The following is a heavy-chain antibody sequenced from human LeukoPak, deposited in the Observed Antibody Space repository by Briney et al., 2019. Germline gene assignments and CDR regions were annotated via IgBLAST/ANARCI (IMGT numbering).Heavy chain of an antibody. D-gene: IGHD3-16*01. V-gene: IGHV4-61*02. CDR2: IYTSGST. Sequence: PSETLSLTCTVSGGSISSGGYYWSWIRQPAGKGLEWIGRIYTSGSTKYNPSLKSRVTISVDTSKNQFSLKLSTVTAADTAVYFCARGEGGLTESGHFDIWGQGTMVTVSS. CDR1: GGSISSGGYY. J-gene: IGHJ3*02. CDR3: ARGEGGLTESGHFDI.